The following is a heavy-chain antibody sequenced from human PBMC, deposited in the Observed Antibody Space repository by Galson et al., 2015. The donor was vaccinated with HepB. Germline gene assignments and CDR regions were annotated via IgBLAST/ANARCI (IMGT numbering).Heavy chain of an antibody. V-gene: IGHV1-69*04. D-gene: IGHD4-17*01. CDR2: IIPILGIA. CDR1: GGTFSSYA. J-gene: IGHJ4*02. Sequence: SVKVSCKASGGTFSSYAISWVRQAPGQGLEWMGRIIPILGIANYAQKFQGRVTITADKSTSTAYMELSSLRSEDTAVYYCARDRPKDGVYSRVWDYWGQGTLVTVSS. CDR3: ARDRPKDGVYSRVWDY.